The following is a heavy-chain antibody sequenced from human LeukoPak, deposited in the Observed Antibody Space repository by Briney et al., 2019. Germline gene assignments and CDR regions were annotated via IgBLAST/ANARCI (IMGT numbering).Heavy chain of an antibody. J-gene: IGHJ4*02. CDR2: ISSSSLYI. D-gene: IGHD1-26*01. V-gene: IGHV3-21*01. Sequence: GGSLRLSCAASGFTFSTYSMNWVRQAPGKGLEWVSSISSSSLYIYYADSVKGRFTISRDNAKNSLYLQMNSLRAEDTAVYYCASEHSGNYYRPFDYWGQGTLVTVSS. CDR3: ASEHSGNYYRPFDY. CDR1: GFTFSTYS.